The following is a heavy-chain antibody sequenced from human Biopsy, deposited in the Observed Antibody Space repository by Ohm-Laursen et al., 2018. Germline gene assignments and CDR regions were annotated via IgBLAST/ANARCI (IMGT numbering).Heavy chain of an antibody. V-gene: IGHV3-9*01. CDR2: ITWNSGHI. Sequence: SLRLSCAASDFTFNDYAMSWVRQRPGKGLEWVSGITWNSGHIAYADSVKGRFTISRDNAKNVLWLQMNSLRVDDTAMYYCVKDIRRYFYGMDVWGQGTTVTVS. J-gene: IGHJ6*02. CDR3: VKDIRRYFYGMDV. D-gene: IGHD3-10*01. CDR1: DFTFNDYA.